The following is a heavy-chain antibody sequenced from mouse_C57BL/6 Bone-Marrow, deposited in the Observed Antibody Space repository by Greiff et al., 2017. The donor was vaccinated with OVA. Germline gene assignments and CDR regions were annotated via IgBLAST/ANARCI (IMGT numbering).Heavy chain of an antibody. J-gene: IGHJ4*01. CDR3: ARQGLRRFYAMDY. V-gene: IGHV5-12*01. CDR2: ISNGGGST. CDR1: GFTFSDYY. D-gene: IGHD2-4*01. Sequence: EVQRVESGGGLVQPGGSLKLSCAASGFTFSDYYMYWVRQTPEKRLEWVAYISNGGGSTYYPDTVKGRFTISRDNAKNTLYLQMSRLKSEDTAMYYCARQGLRRFYAMDYWGQGTSVTVSS.